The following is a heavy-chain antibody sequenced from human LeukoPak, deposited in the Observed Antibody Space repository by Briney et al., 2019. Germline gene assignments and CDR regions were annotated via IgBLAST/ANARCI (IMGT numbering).Heavy chain of an antibody. D-gene: IGHD2-21*01. V-gene: IGHV3-23*01. CDR3: AKSPGDSGASAFDI. CDR2: ISGSGGRT. J-gene: IGHJ3*02. Sequence: GGSLRLSCAASGFTFSSYAMSWVRQAPGEGLEWVSAISGSGGRTYYADSVKGRFTISRDNSKNTLYLQMNSLRAEDTAVYYCAKSPGDSGASAFDIWGKGTTVTVS. CDR1: GFTFSSYA.